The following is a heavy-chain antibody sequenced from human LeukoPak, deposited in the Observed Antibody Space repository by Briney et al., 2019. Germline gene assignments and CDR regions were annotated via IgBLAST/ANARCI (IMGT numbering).Heavy chain of an antibody. J-gene: IGHJ4*02. Sequence: QTGGSLRLSCAASGFTFRSYWMYWVRQVPGKGLVWVSRINRDGSNTVYADSVKGRFTISRDNAKNTLYLQMNSLRDEDTAVYYCARDSYTSPDYWGQGILVTVSS. V-gene: IGHV3-74*01. CDR1: GFTFRSYW. D-gene: IGHD2-2*01. CDR2: INRDGSNT. CDR3: ARDSYTSPDY.